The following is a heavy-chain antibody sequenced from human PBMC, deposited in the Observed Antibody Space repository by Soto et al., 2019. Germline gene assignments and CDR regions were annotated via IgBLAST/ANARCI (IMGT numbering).Heavy chain of an antibody. V-gene: IGHV3-30*03. J-gene: IGHJ4*02. CDR3: ARPANFHTRSSRLTN. CDR2: ISYDGSDK. D-gene: IGHD6-6*01. CDR1: GFSFSGYG. Sequence: GGSLRLSCAASGFSFSGYGMHWVRQAPGKGLEWVGLISYDGSDKYYGDSVRGRFTISRDNFKNTVFLQMSSLTTEDTAVYYCARPANFHTRSSRLTNWGQGTVVTVSS.